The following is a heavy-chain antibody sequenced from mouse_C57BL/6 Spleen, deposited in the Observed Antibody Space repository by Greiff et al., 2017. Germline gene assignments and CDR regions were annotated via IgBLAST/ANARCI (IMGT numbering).Heavy chain of an antibody. Sequence: QVQLQQPGAELVRPGTSVKLSCKASGYTFTSYWMHWVKQRPGQGLEWIGVIDPSDSYTNYNQKFKGKATLTVDTSSSTAYMQLSSLTSEDSAVYYCARGPDVGDYWGQGTSVTVSS. CDR3: ARGPDVGDY. J-gene: IGHJ4*01. CDR2: IDPSDSYT. CDR1: GYTFTSYW. V-gene: IGHV1-59*01.